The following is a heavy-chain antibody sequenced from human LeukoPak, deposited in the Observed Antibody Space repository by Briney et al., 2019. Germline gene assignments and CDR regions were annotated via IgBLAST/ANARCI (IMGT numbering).Heavy chain of an antibody. CDR3: ARGVDCSGGSCYPNFDY. Sequence: ASVKVSCKASGYTFTSYYMHWVRQAPGQGLEWMGIINLSGGSTSYAQKFQGRVTMTRDTSASTVYMELSSLRSEDTAGYYCARGVDCSGGSCYPNFDYWGQGTLVTVSS. CDR2: INLSGGST. V-gene: IGHV1-46*01. CDR1: GYTFTSYY. D-gene: IGHD2-15*01. J-gene: IGHJ4*02.